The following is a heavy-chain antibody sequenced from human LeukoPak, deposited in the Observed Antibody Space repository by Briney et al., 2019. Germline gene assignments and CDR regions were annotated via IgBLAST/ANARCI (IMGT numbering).Heavy chain of an antibody. CDR3: ARALTENAFDI. V-gene: IGHV4-34*09. CDR1: GGSFSGYY. Sequence: PSETLSLTCAVYGGSFSGYYWSWIRQPPGKGLEWIGEINHSGSTNYNPSLKSRVTISVDTSKNQFSLKLSSVTAADTAVYYCARALTENAFDIWGQGTMVTVSS. J-gene: IGHJ3*02. CDR2: INHSGST.